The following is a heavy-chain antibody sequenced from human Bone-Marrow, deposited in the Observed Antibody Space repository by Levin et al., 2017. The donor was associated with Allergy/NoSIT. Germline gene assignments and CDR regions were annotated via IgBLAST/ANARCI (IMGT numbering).Heavy chain of an antibody. J-gene: IGHJ3*02. CDR3: ARDLVRGGENAFDI. CDR2: ISYSGST. Sequence: GSLRLSCTVSGGSIGSYYWSWIRQPPGKGLEWIGYISYSGSTKYNPSLKSRVTISVDTSKNQFSLKLSSVTAADTAVYYCARDLVRGGENAFDIWGQGTMVTVSS. V-gene: IGHV4-59*01. CDR1: GGSIGSYY. D-gene: IGHD3-10*01.